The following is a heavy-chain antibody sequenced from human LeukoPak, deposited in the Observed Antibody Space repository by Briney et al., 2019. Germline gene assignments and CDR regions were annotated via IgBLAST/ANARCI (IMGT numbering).Heavy chain of an antibody. CDR1: GFTFSSSA. J-gene: IGHJ4*02. D-gene: IGHD6-6*01. CDR2: ISGSGSGGST. V-gene: IGHV3-23*01. CDR3: ARDKGSSYLSSFDY. Sequence: GGSLRLSCAASGFTFSSSAMSWVRQAPGKGLEWVSSISGSGSGGSTYYADSVKGRFTISRDNSKNTLYLQMNSLRAEDTAVYYCARDKGSSYLSSFDYWGQGTLVTVSS.